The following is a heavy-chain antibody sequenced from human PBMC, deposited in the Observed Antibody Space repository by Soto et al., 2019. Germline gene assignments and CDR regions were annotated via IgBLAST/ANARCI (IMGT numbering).Heavy chain of an antibody. CDR2: INPSGGST. V-gene: IGHV1-46*01. Sequence: QVQLVQSGAEVKKPGASVKVSCKASGYTFTSYYMHWVRQAPGPGLEWMGIINPSGGSTSYAQKFQGRVTMTRDTSTSTVYMELSSLRSEDTAVYYCARGGYYDSSGYYYFDYWGQGTLVTVSS. D-gene: IGHD3-22*01. J-gene: IGHJ4*02. CDR1: GYTFTSYY. CDR3: ARGGYYDSSGYYYFDY.